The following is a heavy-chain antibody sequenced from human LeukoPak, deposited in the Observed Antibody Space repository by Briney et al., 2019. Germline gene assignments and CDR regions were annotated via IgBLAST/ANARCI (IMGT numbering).Heavy chain of an antibody. Sequence: GGSLRLSCVVSGFRFSDYYMSWIRQTPGKGRELVSYNSGSGDAIYYTDSVTGRFTISRDNAKNSLYLQLDSLRAEDTAVYSCASLYNSTGFCFDYWGQGALVTVSS. V-gene: IGHV3-11*01. CDR3: ASLYNSTGFCFDY. CDR2: NSGSGDAI. J-gene: IGHJ4*02. CDR1: GFRFSDYY. D-gene: IGHD2/OR15-2a*01.